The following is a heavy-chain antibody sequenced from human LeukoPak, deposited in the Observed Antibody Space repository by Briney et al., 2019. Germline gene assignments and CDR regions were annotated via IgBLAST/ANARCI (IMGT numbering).Heavy chain of an antibody. CDR1: GYSFTNYW. J-gene: IGHJ4*02. V-gene: IGHV5-51*01. D-gene: IGHD6-19*01. CDR3: ARLLEGVAGTWGY. CDR2: IYPGDSDT. Sequence: GESLKISCKGSGYSFTNYWIGWVRQMPGKGLEWMGIIYPGDSDTRYIPSFQGQVTISADKSISTAYLQWSSLKASDTAVYYCARLLEGVAGTWGYWGQGTLVTVS.